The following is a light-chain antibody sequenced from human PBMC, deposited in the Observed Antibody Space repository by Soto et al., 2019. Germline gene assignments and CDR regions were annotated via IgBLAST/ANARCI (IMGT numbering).Light chain of an antibody. CDR3: QQYYNTPNT. J-gene: IGKJ5*01. Sequence: DIVMTQTPDSLAVSLGERATINCKPSQSVVYSSNNKNYLAWYQQKPGQPPKLLIYWASTRASGVPDRFSGSGSGTDFTLTISSLQAEDVAVYYCQQYYNTPNTFGQRTRLEIK. CDR1: QSVVYSSNNKNY. V-gene: IGKV4-1*01. CDR2: WAS.